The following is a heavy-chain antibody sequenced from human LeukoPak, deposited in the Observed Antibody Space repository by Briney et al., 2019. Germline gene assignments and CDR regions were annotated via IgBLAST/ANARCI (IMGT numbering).Heavy chain of an antibody. CDR2: ISSNGGST. Sequence: GGSLRLSCAASGFTFSSYAMHWVRQAPGKGLEYVSAISSNGGSTYYANSVKGRFTISRDNSKNTLYLQMGSLRAEDMAVYYCARDRLNYDFWSGYGPYYYYGMDVWGQGTTVTVSS. J-gene: IGHJ6*02. CDR1: GFTFSSYA. D-gene: IGHD3-3*01. V-gene: IGHV3-64*01. CDR3: ARDRLNYDFWSGYGPYYYYGMDV.